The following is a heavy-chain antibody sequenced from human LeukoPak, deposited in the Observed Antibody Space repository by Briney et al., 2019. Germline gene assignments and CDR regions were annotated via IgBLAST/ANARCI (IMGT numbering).Heavy chain of an antibody. CDR3: ARDRDGITGAPYLNYYYYGMDV. V-gene: IGHV1-2*02. J-gene: IGHJ6*02. D-gene: IGHD1-20*01. Sequence: ASVKVSCKASGYTFTSYGISWVRQAPGQGLEWMGWINPNSGGTNYAQKFQGRVTMTRDTSISTAYMELSRLRSDDTAVYYCARDRDGITGAPYLNYYYYGMDVWGQGTTVTVSS. CDR1: GYTFTSYG. CDR2: INPNSGGT.